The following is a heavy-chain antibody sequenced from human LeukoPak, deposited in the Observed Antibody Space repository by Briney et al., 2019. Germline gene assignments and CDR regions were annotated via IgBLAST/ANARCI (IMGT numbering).Heavy chain of an antibody. J-gene: IGHJ6*02. D-gene: IGHD3-10*01. V-gene: IGHV4-59*01. CDR2: IYDSGST. CDR3: ARVGGTNYYYYGMDV. CDR1: GGSISGYF. Sequence: SETLSLTCTVSGGSISGYFWSWIRQPPGKGLEWIGYIYDSGSTNYNPSLKSRVTISVDTSKNQFSLKLSSVTAADMAVYYCARVGGTNYYYYGMDVWGQGTTVTVSS.